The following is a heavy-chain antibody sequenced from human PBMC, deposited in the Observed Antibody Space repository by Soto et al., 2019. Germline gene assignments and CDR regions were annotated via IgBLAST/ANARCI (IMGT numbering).Heavy chain of an antibody. CDR1: GGTLSSYA. Sequence: SVKVSCMASGGTLSSYAISWVRQAPGQGLEWMGGIIPIFGTANYAQKFQGRVTITADESTSTAYMELSSLRSEDTAVYYSARYRYADIVVVPAAKYGMDVWGQGTTVTVSS. CDR3: ARYRYADIVVVPAAKYGMDV. V-gene: IGHV1-69*13. CDR2: IIPIFGTA. D-gene: IGHD2-2*01. J-gene: IGHJ6*02.